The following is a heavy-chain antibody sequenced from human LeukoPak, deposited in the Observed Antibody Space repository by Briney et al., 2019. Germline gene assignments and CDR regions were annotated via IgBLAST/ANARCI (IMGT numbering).Heavy chain of an antibody. CDR3: ARSYDPMVRGVRY. Sequence: SETLSLTCTVSGGSISSSSYYWGWIRQPPGKGLEWIGSIYYSGSTYYNPSLKSRVTISVDTSKNQFSLKLSSVTAADTAVYYCARSYDPMVRGVRYWGQGTLVTVSS. V-gene: IGHV4-39*07. CDR2: IYYSGST. J-gene: IGHJ4*02. D-gene: IGHD3-10*01. CDR1: GGSISSSSYY.